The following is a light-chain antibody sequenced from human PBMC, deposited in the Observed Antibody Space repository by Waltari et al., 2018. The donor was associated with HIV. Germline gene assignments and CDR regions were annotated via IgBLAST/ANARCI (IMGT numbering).Light chain of an antibody. CDR2: AAS. CDR3: QQYYDYLRT. CDR1: QDISSS. Sequence: AIRMTQSPSSFSASTGDRVTITCRASQDISSSLVWYQQKPGRAPKLLIYAASTLQSGVPSRFSGSGSGTDFTLTISCLQSEDFATYYCQQYYDYLRTFGQGTKVEIK. J-gene: IGKJ1*01. V-gene: IGKV1-8*01.